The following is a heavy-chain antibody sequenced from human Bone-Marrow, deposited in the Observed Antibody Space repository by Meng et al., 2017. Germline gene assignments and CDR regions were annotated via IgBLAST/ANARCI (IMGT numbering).Heavy chain of an antibody. CDR3: ARGPTTMAHDFDY. J-gene: IGHJ4*02. CDR2: INHSGST. Sequence: QVQTQQWGEGLLKPSETLSLTCVVSGGSFSDYYWSWIRQPPGKGLEWIGEINHSGSTNYNPSLESRATISVDTSQNNLSLKLSSVTAADSAVYYCARGPTTMAHDFDYWGQGTLVTVPS. V-gene: IGHV4-34*01. D-gene: IGHD4-11*01. CDR1: GGSFSDYY.